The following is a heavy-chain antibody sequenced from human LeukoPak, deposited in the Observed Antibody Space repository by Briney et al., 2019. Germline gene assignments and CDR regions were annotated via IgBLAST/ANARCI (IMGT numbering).Heavy chain of an antibody. CDR1: GLTVSSNY. V-gene: IGHV3-53*01. D-gene: IGHD5-18*01. CDR3: ARVRGYSYAPYYYYGMDV. Sequence: GGSLRLSCAASGLTVSSNYMSWVRQAPGKGLEWVSVIYTCGSTYYADSVKGRFTISRDNSKNTLFLQMNSLRADDTAVYYCARVRGYSYAPYYYYGMDVWGQGTTVTVSS. J-gene: IGHJ6*02. CDR2: IYTCGST.